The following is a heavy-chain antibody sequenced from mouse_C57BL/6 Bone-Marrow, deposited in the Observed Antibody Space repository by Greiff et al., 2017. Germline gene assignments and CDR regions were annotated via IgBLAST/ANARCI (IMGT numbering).Heavy chain of an antibody. J-gene: IGHJ4*01. V-gene: IGHV1-55*01. CDR3: AGRGYYYGSSSYYYAMDY. Sequence: QVQLKQSGAELVKPGASVKMSCKASGYTFTSYWITWVKQRPGQGLEWIGDIYPGSGSTNYNEKFKSKATLTVDTSSSTAYMQLSSLTSEDSAVYYCAGRGYYYGSSSYYYAMDYWGQGTSVTVSS. CDR1: GYTFTSYW. D-gene: IGHD1-1*01. CDR2: IYPGSGST.